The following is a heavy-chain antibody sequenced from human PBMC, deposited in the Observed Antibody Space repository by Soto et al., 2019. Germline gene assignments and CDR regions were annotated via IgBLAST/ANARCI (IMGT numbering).Heavy chain of an antibody. Sequence: AASVKVSCKASGYTFTSYAMHWVRQAPGQRLEWMGWINAGNGNTKYSQKFQGRVTITRDTSASTAYMELSSLRSEDTAVYYCARTPRSAPEDYIWGSYRYTSAYYFDYWGQGTLVTVSS. J-gene: IGHJ4*02. D-gene: IGHD3-16*02. CDR1: GYTFTSYA. V-gene: IGHV1-3*01. CDR2: INAGNGNT. CDR3: ARTPRSAPEDYIWGSYRYTSAYYFDY.